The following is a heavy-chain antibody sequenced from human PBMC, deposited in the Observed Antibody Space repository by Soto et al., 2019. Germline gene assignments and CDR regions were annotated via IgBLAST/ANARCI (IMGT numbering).Heavy chain of an antibody. CDR2: ISYDGSNK. CDR1: GFTFSSYG. V-gene: IGHV3-30*18. D-gene: IGHD3-22*01. Sequence: GGSLRLSCAASGFTFSSYGMHWVRQAPGKGLEWVAVISYDGSNKYYADSVKGRFTISRDNSKNTLYLQMNSLRAEDTAVYYCAKGDYDSSGYYDLLDYWGQGTLVTVSS. CDR3: AKGDYDSSGYYDLLDY. J-gene: IGHJ4*02.